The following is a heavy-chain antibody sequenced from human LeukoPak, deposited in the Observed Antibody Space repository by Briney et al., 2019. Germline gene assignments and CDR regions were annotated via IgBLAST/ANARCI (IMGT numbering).Heavy chain of an antibody. Sequence: SETLSLTCTVSGGPISSYYWRWIRQPPGKGLGWIGYIYYSGSTNYNPSLKSRVTISVDTSKNQFSLNLSSVTAADTAVYYCARVRGHAFDIWCQGTMVTVSS. CDR2: IYYSGST. V-gene: IGHV4-59*01. CDR1: GGPISSYY. CDR3: ARVRGHAFDI. J-gene: IGHJ3*02.